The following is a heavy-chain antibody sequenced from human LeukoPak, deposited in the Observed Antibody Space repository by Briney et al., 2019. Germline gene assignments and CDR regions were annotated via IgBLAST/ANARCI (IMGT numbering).Heavy chain of an antibody. D-gene: IGHD6-13*01. CDR2: IKSKTDGGTA. V-gene: IGHV3-15*01. CDR3: TRCYRESSSWLLDP. Sequence: PGGSLRLSCAASGFTFSDAWMSWVRQAPGKGLEWVGRIKSKTDGGTADYAAPVKGRFTISRDDSKNTLYLQMNSLRTEDTAVYFCTRCYRESSSWLLDPWGQGTLVTVSS. J-gene: IGHJ5*02. CDR1: GFTFSDAW.